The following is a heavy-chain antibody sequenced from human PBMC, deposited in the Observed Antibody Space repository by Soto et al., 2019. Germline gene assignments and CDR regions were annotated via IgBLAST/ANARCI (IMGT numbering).Heavy chain of an antibody. D-gene: IGHD2-21*02. CDR1: GFNFGSYA. Sequence: EVLLVESGGGLVQPDRPLRLSCEASGFNFGSYAMHWVRQVPGKGLEWVSAISWNSGQLDYADSVRGRFTISRDNGKNSLFLEMNSVRPDDTALYFCAKDKSTGEYSYYRYMDVWGRGTTVVVSS. J-gene: IGHJ6*03. CDR2: ISWNSGQL. CDR3: AKDKSTGEYSYYRYMDV. V-gene: IGHV3-9*01.